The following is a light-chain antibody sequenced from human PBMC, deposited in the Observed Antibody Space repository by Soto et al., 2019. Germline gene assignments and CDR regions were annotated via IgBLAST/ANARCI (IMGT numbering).Light chain of an antibody. CDR2: TND. CDR3: ATWDDSLSGHV. CDR1: SSNVGSNP. Sequence: QSVLTQPPSASGTPGQRVTISCSGSSSNVGSNPVSWYRQQLPGTAPKLLIHTNDQRPSGVPDRFSGSKSGTSASLAISGLRSEDEADYYCATWDDSLSGHVFGTGTKVTVL. V-gene: IGLV1-44*01. J-gene: IGLJ1*01.